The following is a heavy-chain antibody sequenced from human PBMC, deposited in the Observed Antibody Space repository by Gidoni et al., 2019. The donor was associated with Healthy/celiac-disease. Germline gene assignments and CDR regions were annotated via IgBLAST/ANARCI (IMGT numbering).Heavy chain of an antibody. D-gene: IGHD3-10*01. V-gene: IGHV3-21*01. CDR2: ISSSSSYI. CDR1: GFTFSSYS. Sequence: EVQLVESGGGLVKPGGSLSLSCAASGFTFSSYSINWVRQAPGKGLEWVSSISSSSSYIYYADSVKGRFTISRDNAKNSLYLQMNSLRAEDTAVYYCARDHMTGDFDYWGQGTLVTVSS. J-gene: IGHJ4*02. CDR3: ARDHMTGDFDY.